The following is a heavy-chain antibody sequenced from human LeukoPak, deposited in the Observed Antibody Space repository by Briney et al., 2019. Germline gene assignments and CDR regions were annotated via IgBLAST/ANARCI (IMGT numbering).Heavy chain of an antibody. Sequence: SETLSLTCAVYGGSFSGYYWSWIRQPPGKGLEWIGEINHSGSTNYNPSLKSRVTISVDTSGNQFSLKLSSVTAADTAVYYCARLNIVVVPAAINPLYYYGMDVWGKGTTVTVSS. J-gene: IGHJ6*04. V-gene: IGHV4-34*01. CDR3: ARLNIVVVPAAINPLYYYGMDV. CDR2: INHSGST. D-gene: IGHD2-2*01. CDR1: GGSFSGYY.